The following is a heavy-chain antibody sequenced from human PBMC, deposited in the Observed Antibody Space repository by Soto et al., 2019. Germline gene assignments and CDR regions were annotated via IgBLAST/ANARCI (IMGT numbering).Heavy chain of an antibody. CDR2: INSDGSST. D-gene: IGHD6-6*01. J-gene: IGHJ6*02. CDR1: GFTFSSYW. Sequence: VGSLRLSCAASGFTFSSYWMHWVRQAPGKGLVWVSRINSDGSSTSYADSVKGRFTISRDNAKNTLYLQMNSLRAEDTAVYYCARAKPKLAALDVWGQGTTVNV. CDR3: ARAKPKLAALDV. V-gene: IGHV3-74*01.